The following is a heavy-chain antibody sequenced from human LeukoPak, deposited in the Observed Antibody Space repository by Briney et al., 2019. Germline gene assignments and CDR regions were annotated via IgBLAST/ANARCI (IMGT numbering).Heavy chain of an antibody. J-gene: IGHJ6*03. CDR1: GYTFTSYD. D-gene: IGHD5-18*01. Sequence: ASVKVSCKASGYTFTSYDINWMRQATGQGLEWMGWMNPNSGNTGYAQKFQGRVTITRNTSISTAYMELSSLRSEDTAVYYCARGYSYGSSYYYYYYMDVWAKGPRSPSP. CDR2: MNPNSGNT. V-gene: IGHV1-8*03. CDR3: ARGYSYGSSYYYYYYMDV.